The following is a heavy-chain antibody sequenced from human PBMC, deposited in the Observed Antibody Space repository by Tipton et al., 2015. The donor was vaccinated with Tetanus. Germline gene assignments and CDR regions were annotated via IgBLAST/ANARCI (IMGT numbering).Heavy chain of an antibody. CDR1: GGSITSSTYY. V-gene: IGHV4-39*01. D-gene: IGHD2/OR15-2a*01. CDR2: FYSGGSI. J-gene: IGHJ5*02. CDR3: ARHSSWFAP. Sequence: TLSLTCTVSGGSITSSTYYWGWIRQPPGKGLEWIGTFYSGGSIFYNPSFKSRATISVDTPKNQISLRLTSVASADTAVYYCARHSSWFAPWAREPWSPSPQ.